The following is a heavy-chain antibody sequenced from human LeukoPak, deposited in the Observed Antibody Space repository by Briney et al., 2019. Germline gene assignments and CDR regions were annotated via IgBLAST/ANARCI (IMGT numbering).Heavy chain of an antibody. CDR3: ARDPSGRGMDV. Sequence: GGPLGLSWAASGFTFSSYDRQWVRQVIGKGLNWVSAIGIAGDTHYSGSVKGRFTISRENAKNSLYLQMNSLRAGDTAVYYCARDPSGRGMDVWGQGTTVTVSS. CDR2: IGIAGDT. V-gene: IGHV3-13*01. CDR1: GFTFSSYD. J-gene: IGHJ6*02. D-gene: IGHD6-19*01.